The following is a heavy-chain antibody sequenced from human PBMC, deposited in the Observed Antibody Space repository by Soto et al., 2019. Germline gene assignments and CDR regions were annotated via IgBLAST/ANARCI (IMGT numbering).Heavy chain of an antibody. CDR3: AKDRYGDYGGIDF. D-gene: IGHD4-17*01. CDR2: ITGSGGSA. CDR1: GFTFSTYA. Sequence: WGSLRVSCAASGFTFSTYAVIWVRQAPGKGLEWVAVITGSGGSACYADSVKGRVTISRDTSKNTLFLQMNSLRAEDTAVYYCAKDRYGDYGGIDFWGQGTMVTVSS. V-gene: IGHV3-23*01. J-gene: IGHJ4*02.